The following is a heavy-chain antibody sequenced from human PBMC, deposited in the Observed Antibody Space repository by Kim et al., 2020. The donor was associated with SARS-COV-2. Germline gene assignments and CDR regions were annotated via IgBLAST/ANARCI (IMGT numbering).Heavy chain of an antibody. J-gene: IGHJ5*02. D-gene: IGHD3-3*01. V-gene: IGHV6-1*01. CDR1: GDSVSSNSAA. CDR3: ARDSPHNYDFWSGYYTGWFDP. Sequence: SQTLSLTCAISGDSVSSNSAAWNWIRQSPSRGLEWLGRTYYRSKWYNDYAVSVKSRITINPDTSKNQFSLQLNSVTPEDTAVYYCARDSPHNYDFWSGYYTGWFDPWGQGTLVTVSS. CDR2: TYYRSKWYN.